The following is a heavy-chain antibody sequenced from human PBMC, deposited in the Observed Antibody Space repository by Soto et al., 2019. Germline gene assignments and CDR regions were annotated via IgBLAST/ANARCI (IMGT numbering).Heavy chain of an antibody. Sequence: EVQLVESGGGLVQPGGSLKLSCAASGFTFSRFWMNWVRQAPGKGLEWVANIKGDGSEKYYVDSVKGRFTISRDNAKNSLYLEMNSLRAEDTAVYYCAAGFPPDYWGQGTLGTVSS. CDR1: GFTFSRFW. V-gene: IGHV3-7*01. CDR3: AAGFPPDY. J-gene: IGHJ4*02. D-gene: IGHD3-10*01. CDR2: IKGDGSEK.